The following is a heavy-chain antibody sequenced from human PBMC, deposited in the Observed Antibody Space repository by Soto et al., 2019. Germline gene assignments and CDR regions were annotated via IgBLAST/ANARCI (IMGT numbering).Heavy chain of an antibody. D-gene: IGHD3-10*01. Sequence: QVQLVQSGAEVKKPGASVKVSCKASGYTFTSYYMHWVRQAPGQGLEWMGIINPSGGRTSYGQKFQGRVTVTRDTSTSTVYMELSSLRSEDTAVYYCATYYSGSGKWWFDPWGQGTLVTVSS. CDR1: GYTFTSYY. CDR2: INPSGGRT. J-gene: IGHJ5*02. CDR3: ATYYSGSGKWWFDP. V-gene: IGHV1-46*03.